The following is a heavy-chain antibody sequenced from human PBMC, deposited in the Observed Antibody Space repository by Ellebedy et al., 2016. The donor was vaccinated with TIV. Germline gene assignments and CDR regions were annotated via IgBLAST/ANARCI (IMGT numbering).Heavy chain of an antibody. J-gene: IGHJ4*02. CDR1: GGSVSSSSYY. V-gene: IGHV4-39*01. D-gene: IGHD6-13*01. CDR3: GGSPYSNSWRPLLGRR. Sequence: MPSETLSLTCTVSGGSVSSSSYYWGWIRQPQGKGLEWLGSIHYSESTYYNPSLKNRVTISLDTSKNQFSLGLGSLTAANTAVYYCGGSPYSNSWRPLLGRRWGQGTLVTVSS. CDR2: IHYSEST.